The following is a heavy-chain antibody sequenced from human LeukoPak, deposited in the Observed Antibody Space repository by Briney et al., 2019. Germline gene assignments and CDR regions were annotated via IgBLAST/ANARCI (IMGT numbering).Heavy chain of an antibody. CDR2: IYYSGST. Sequence: PSETLSLTCTVSGGTISSDYWSWIRQPPGKGLEWIGYIYYSGSTNYNPSLKSRVTISVDTSKNQFSLKLSSVTAADTAVYYCATRTIFADYYYYMDVWGKGTTVTVSS. CDR1: GGTISSDY. V-gene: IGHV4-59*12. CDR3: ATRTIFADYYYYMDV. D-gene: IGHD3-3*01. J-gene: IGHJ6*03.